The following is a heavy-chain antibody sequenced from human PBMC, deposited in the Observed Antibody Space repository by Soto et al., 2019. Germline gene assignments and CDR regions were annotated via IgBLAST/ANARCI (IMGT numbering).Heavy chain of an antibody. D-gene: IGHD3-3*01. CDR2: IIPIFGTA. CDR3: ARGVYDFFSNGMDV. Sequence: SVKVSCKASGGTFSSYAISWVRQAPGQGLEWMGGIIPIFGTANYAQKFQGRVTITADESTSTAYMELSSLRSEDTAVYYCARGVYDFFSNGMDVWGQGTTVTVSS. CDR1: GGTFSSYA. V-gene: IGHV1-69*13. J-gene: IGHJ6*02.